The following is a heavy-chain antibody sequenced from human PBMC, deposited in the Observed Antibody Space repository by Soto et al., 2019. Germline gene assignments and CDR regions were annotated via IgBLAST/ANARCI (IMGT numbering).Heavy chain of an antibody. V-gene: IGHV4-4*07. CDR1: GGSISSYY. J-gene: IGHJ4*02. CDR2: IYTSGST. CDR3: ARGSLAAAGTWPFDY. D-gene: IGHD6-13*01. Sequence: SETLSLTCAVSGGSISSYYWSWIRQPAGKGLEWIGRIYTSGSTNYNPSLKSRVTMSVDTSKNQFSLKLSSVTAADTAVYYCARGSLAAAGTWPFDYWGQGTLVTVSS.